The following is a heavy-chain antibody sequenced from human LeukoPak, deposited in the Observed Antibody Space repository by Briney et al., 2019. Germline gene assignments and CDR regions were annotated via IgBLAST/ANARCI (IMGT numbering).Heavy chain of an antibody. J-gene: IGHJ4*02. CDR1: GFTFSSYA. Sequence: PGGSLRLSCAASGFTFSSYAMSWVRQAPGKGLEWVSAISGGGGSTYYADSVEGRFTISRDNAKNTLYLQMNSLRAEDTAVYYCARVLAQQQGYWGQGTLVTVSS. CDR3: ARVLAQQQGY. CDR2: ISGGGGST. D-gene: IGHD6-13*01. V-gene: IGHV3-23*01.